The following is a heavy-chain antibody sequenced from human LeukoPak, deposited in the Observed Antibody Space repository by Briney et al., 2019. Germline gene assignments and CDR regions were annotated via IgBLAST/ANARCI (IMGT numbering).Heavy chain of an antibody. D-gene: IGHD5-18*01. J-gene: IGHJ4*02. V-gene: IGHV1-2*02. Sequence: ASVKVSCKASGYTFTAYYIHWVRQAPGQGLEWMGWINPNTGDTNYAQTFQGRVTMTRDTSINTAYMELSRLRSDDTAVYYCATPRISSGYIYATHYWGQGTLVTVSS. CDR2: INPNTGDT. CDR1: GYTFTAYY. CDR3: ATPRISSGYIYATHY.